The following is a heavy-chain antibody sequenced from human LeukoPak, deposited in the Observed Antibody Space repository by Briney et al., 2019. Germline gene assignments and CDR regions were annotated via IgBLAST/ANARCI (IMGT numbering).Heavy chain of an antibody. J-gene: IGHJ4*02. CDR1: RGTFSSYA. CDR2: IIPILGIA. V-gene: IGHV1-69*04. D-gene: IGHD2-21*02. Sequence: SVKLSCKAARGTFSSYAISWVRQAAGQRLEWMGRIIPILGIANYAQKFQGRVTITADKSTSTAYMELGSLRSEDTAVYYCARVKYCGGDCYSEYYFDYWGQGTLVTVSS. CDR3: ARVKYCGGDCYSEYYFDY.